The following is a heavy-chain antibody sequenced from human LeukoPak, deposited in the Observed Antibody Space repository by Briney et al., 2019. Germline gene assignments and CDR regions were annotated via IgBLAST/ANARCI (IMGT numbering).Heavy chain of an antibody. J-gene: IGHJ4*02. CDR3: ARRDHPFVPYFFDY. CDR2: IYPADSDT. V-gene: IGHV5-51*01. D-gene: IGHD3-3*02. Sequence: GESLKISCKGSGYSFTSYWIGWVRQMPGKGLEWLGIIYPADSDTRYSPSFQGQVTISADRSLSTAYLQWSSLEASDTAMYYCARRDHPFVPYFFDYWGQGTLVTVSS. CDR1: GYSFTSYW.